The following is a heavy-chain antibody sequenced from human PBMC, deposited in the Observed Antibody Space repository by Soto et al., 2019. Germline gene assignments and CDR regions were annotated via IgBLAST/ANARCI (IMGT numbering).Heavy chain of an antibody. D-gene: IGHD3-22*01. V-gene: IGHV1-69*01. CDR1: GGTFSSYA. CDR2: IIPIFGTA. CDR3: ASKRGGCFYDRRRNWFDP. J-gene: IGHJ5*02. Sequence: QVQLVQSGAEVKKPGSSVKVSCKASGGTFSSYAISWVRQAPGQGREWMGGIIPIFGTANYAQKFQGRVTITADESTSTAYMELRRLRSEDTAVDYCASKRGGCFYDRRRNWFDPWGQVTLATVYS.